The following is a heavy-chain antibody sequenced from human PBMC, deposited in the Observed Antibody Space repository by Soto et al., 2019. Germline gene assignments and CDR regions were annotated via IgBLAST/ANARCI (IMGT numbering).Heavy chain of an antibody. Sequence: QVHLVQSGAEVKKPGSSVKVSCKYSGGTFRTESINWVRQAPGQGLEWMGGILPFFGTADYAPRLQGWVTSTADGATAKAYIALRRLPSLNTALYFCARGHEYGGNSDAFDVWGQWTMVTVSS. CDR2: ILPFFGTA. D-gene: IGHD4-17*01. J-gene: IGHJ3*01. CDR3: ARGHEYGGNSDAFDV. V-gene: IGHV1-69*13. CDR1: GGTFRTES.